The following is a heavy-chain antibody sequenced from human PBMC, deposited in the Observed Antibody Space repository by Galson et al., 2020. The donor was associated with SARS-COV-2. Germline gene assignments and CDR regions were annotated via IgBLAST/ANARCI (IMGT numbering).Heavy chain of an antibody. CDR2: IYYSGST. J-gene: IGHJ4*02. D-gene: IGHD2-15*01. Sequence: SETLSLTCAVSGGSISSGGYSWSWIRQPPGKGLEWIGYIYYSGSTYYNPSLKSRVTISVDTSKNQFSLKLSSVTAADTAVYYCARDGGYCSGGSCFLYWGQGTLVTVSS. V-gene: IGHV4-30-4*07. CDR1: GGSISSGGYS. CDR3: ARDGGYCSGGSCFLY.